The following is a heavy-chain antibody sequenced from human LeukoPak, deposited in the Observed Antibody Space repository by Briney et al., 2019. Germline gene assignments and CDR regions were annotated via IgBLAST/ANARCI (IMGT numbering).Heavy chain of an antibody. CDR3: AKDKVRGVTYPDY. CDR2: ISYDGSNK. CDR1: GFTFSSYG. D-gene: IGHD3-10*01. Sequence: GGSLRLSCAASGFTFSSYGMHWVRQAPGKGLEWVAVISYDGSNKYYADSVKGRFTISRDNSKNSLYLQMNSLRAEDTALYYCAKDKVRGVTYPDYWGQGTLVTVSS. V-gene: IGHV3-30*18. J-gene: IGHJ4*02.